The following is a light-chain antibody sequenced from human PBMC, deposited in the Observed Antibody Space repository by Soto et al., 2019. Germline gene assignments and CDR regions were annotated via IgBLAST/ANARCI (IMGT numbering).Light chain of an antibody. V-gene: IGKV4-1*01. J-gene: IGKJ4*01. CDR2: WAS. CDR1: QSVLHSSDNKNQ. Sequence: DIVMTQSPDSLAVSLGERATINCKSSQSVLHSSDNKNQLAWYQQKPGQPPKLLIYWASTREFGVPDRFSGSGSGTEFTLTISSLQAEDVAVYYCQQYYSVPVTFGGGTKVEIK. CDR3: QQYYSVPVT.